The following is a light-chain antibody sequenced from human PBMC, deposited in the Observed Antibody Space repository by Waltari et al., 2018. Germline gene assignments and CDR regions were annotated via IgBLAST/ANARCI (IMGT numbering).Light chain of an antibody. J-gene: IGLJ2*01. V-gene: IGLV1-40*01. CDR2: GNS. CDR1: SPNIGAGYD. CDR3: QSYDSSLSAVL. Sequence: QSVLTQPPSVSGAPGQRVTISCTGSSPNIGAGYDVHWYQQLPGTAPKLLIYGNSNRPSGVPDRFSGSKSGTSASLAITGLQAEDEADYYCQSYDSSLSAVLFGGGTKLTVL.